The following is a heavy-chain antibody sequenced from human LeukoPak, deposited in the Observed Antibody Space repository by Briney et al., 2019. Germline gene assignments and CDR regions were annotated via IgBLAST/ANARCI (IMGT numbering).Heavy chain of an antibody. J-gene: IGHJ4*02. Sequence: EGSLRLSCAASGFTFDGMSWVRQAPGKGLEWVSGIKWNGDSTGYADSVKGRFTISRDNAKNSLYLQMNSLRAEDTALYYCVRGAGSGWYFFYSYWGQGTLVTVSS. CDR2: IKWNGDST. CDR3: VRGAGSGWYFFYSY. V-gene: IGHV3-20*04. CDR1: GFTFDG. D-gene: IGHD6-19*01.